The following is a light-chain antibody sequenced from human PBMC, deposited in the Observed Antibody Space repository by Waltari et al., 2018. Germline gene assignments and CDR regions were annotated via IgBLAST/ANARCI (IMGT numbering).Light chain of an antibody. Sequence: ETVMTQSPTTLSLSPGDRATLSSRASQSVSTNLAWYQQKPGQAPRLLIYGASIRATGVPARFSGRGAGTEFTLTISSLQSEDFAVYYCQQYNNWPPYIFGQGSQLEI. J-gene: IGKJ2*01. CDR3: QQYNNWPPYI. CDR1: QSVSTN. CDR2: GAS. V-gene: IGKV3D-15*01.